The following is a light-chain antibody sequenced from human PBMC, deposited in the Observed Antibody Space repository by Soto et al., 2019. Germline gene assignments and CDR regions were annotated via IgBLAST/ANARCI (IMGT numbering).Light chain of an antibody. CDR2: GAS. J-gene: IGKJ1*01. CDR1: QSVSSSY. Sequence: DIVLTQSPAPLSLSPGERATPSCKASQSVSSSYLAWYQQKPGQAPRLLIYGASSRATGIPDRFGGSGSGTDFTLTISRLEPEDFAVYYCQQYGSSPPFTFGQGTKVDIK. CDR3: QQYGSSPPFT. V-gene: IGKV3-20*01.